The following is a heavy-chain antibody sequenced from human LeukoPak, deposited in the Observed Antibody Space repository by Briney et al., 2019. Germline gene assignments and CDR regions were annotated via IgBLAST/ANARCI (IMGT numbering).Heavy chain of an antibody. CDR1: GFTFSSYG. Sequence: PGGPLRLSCAASGFTFSSYGMHWIRQAPGKGLEWVAFIGHDGSNKYCADSVKGRFTISRDNSKNALSLQMSSLRTEDTAVYYCAKASSVAFDIWGQGTMVTVSS. CDR3: AKASSVAFDI. J-gene: IGHJ3*02. CDR2: IGHDGSNK. D-gene: IGHD6-6*01. V-gene: IGHV3-30*02.